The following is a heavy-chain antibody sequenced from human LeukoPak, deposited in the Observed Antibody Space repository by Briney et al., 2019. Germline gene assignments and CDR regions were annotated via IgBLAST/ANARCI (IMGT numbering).Heavy chain of an antibody. CDR1: GYSISSGYY. CDR2: IYTSGST. CDR3: AYMVRGVIH. Sequence: SETLSLTCTVSGYSISSGYYWSWIRQPAGKGLEWIGRIYTSGSTNYNPSLKSRVTISVDTSKNQFSLKLSSVTAADTAVYYCAYMVRGVIHWGQGTLVTVSS. J-gene: IGHJ4*02. D-gene: IGHD3-10*01. V-gene: IGHV4-61*02.